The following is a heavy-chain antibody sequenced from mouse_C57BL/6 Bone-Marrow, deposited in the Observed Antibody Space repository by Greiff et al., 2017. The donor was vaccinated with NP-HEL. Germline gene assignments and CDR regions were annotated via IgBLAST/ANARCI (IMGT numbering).Heavy chain of an antibody. V-gene: IGHV1-19*01. CDR2: INPYNGGP. D-gene: IGHD2-2*01. CDR3: ARGGYPFAY. J-gene: IGHJ3*01. CDR1: GYTFTDYY. Sequence: VQLQQSGPVLVKPGASVKMSCKASGYTFTDYYMNWVKQSHGKSLEWIGVINPYNGGPSYNQKFKGKATLTVDKSSSTAYMELNSLTSEDSAVYYCARGGYPFAYWGQGTLVTVSA.